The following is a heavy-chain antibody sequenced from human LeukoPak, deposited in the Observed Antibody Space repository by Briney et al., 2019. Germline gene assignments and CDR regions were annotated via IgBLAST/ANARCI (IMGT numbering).Heavy chain of an antibody. CDR3: ARGTAYCGGDCYSPSAFFDY. V-gene: IGHV3-11*01. J-gene: IGHJ4*02. CDR1: GFTFSDYY. Sequence: GGSLRLSCAASGFTFSDYYMSWIRQAPGKGLEWVSYISSSGSTIYYADSVKGRFTISRGNAKNSLYLQMNSLRAEDTAVYYCARGTAYCGGDCYSPSAFFDYWGQGTLVTVSS. D-gene: IGHD2-21*02. CDR2: ISSSGSTI.